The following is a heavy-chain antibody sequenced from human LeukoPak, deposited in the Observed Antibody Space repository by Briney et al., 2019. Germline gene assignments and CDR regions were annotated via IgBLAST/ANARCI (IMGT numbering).Heavy chain of an antibody. Sequence: PGGSLRLSCAASGFTFSSYEMNWVRQAPGKGLEWVSVIYSGGSTYYADSVKGRFTISRDNSKNTLYLQMNSLRAEDTAVYYCARDSKQWLPSDYYGMDVWGKGTTVTVSS. J-gene: IGHJ6*04. CDR3: ARDSKQWLPSDYYGMDV. CDR1: GFTFSSYE. D-gene: IGHD6-19*01. V-gene: IGHV3-53*01. CDR2: IYSGGST.